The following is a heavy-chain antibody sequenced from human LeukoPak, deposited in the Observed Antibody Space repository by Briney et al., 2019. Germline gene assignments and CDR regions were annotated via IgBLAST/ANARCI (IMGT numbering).Heavy chain of an antibody. CDR1: GGSFSGYY. CDR3: ARDRGGYSYGIGY. V-gene: IGHV4-34*01. D-gene: IGHD5-18*01. Sequence: SETLSLTCAVYGGSFSGYYWSWIRQPPGKGLEWIGEINHSGSTNYNSSLKSRVTISVDTSKNQFSLKLSSVTAADTAVYYCARDRGGYSYGIGYWGQGTLVTVSS. CDR2: INHSGST. J-gene: IGHJ4*02.